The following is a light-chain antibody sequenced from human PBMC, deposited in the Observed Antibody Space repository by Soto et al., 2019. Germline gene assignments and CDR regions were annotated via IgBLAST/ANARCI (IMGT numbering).Light chain of an antibody. V-gene: IGLV1-40*01. CDR2: GNS. Sequence: QSVLTQPPSVSGARGQRVTISWTGSSSNIGTGYDVHWYQQLPGTAPKLLIYGNSNRPSGVPDRFSGSKSGTSASLAITGLQAEDEADYYCQSFDSSRFYVFGTGTKVTVL. CDR3: QSFDSSRFYV. J-gene: IGLJ1*01. CDR1: SSNIGTGYD.